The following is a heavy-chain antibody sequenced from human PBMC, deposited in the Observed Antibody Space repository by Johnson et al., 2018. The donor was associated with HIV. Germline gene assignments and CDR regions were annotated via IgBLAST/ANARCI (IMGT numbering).Heavy chain of an antibody. J-gene: IGHJ3*02. D-gene: IGHD3-10*01. V-gene: IGHV3-9*01. CDR1: GFTFDDFA. Sequence: VQLVESGGGLVQPGRSLRLSCAASGFTFDDFAMHWVRQAPGKGLEWVSGNSWNSGSRLCTGYADSVKGRFTISRDNAKNSPYVHMHSLSTEDTAFYYCAKDIHSGVLLWFRDLRGAFDSWGQGTMVTVSS. CDR2: NSWNSGSRLCT. CDR3: AKDIHSGVLLWFRDLRGAFDS.